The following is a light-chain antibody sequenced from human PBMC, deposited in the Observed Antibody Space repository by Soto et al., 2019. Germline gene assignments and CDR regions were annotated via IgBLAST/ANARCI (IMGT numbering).Light chain of an antibody. Sequence: DIQMTQSPSTLSGSVGDRVTITCRASQTISSWLAWYQQKPGKAPKLLIYKASTLKSGVPSRFSGSGSGTDFPLTISRLQHDDFATYYCQHYSSSSEAFGQGTKVELK. J-gene: IGKJ1*01. CDR3: QHYSSSSEA. CDR1: QTISSW. CDR2: KAS. V-gene: IGKV1-5*03.